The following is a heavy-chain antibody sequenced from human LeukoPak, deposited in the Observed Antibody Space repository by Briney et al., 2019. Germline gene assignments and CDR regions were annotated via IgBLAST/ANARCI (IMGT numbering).Heavy chain of an antibody. CDR2: INHSGST. Sequence: SETLSLTCAVYGGSFSGYYWSWIRQPPVKGLEWIGEINHSGSTNYNPSLKSRVTISVDTSKNQFSLKLSSVTAADTAVYYCARGGRGYCSGGSCYGSNWFDPWGQGTLVTVSS. CDR1: GGSFSGYY. CDR3: ARGGRGYCSGGSCYGSNWFDP. J-gene: IGHJ5*02. D-gene: IGHD2-15*01. V-gene: IGHV4-34*01.